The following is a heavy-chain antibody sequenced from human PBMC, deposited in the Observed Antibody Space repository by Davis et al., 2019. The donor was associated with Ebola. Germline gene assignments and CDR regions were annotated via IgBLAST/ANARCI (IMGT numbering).Heavy chain of an antibody. CDR3: ATRSAYTLDS. Sequence: GESLKISCKASGYSFPNHWITWVRQMPGKGLEWMGRIDPSDSETNYSPSTQGHVTISADKSITTAYLQWSSLKASDTAMYYCATRSAYTLDSWGQGTLVTVSS. CDR2: IDPSDSET. V-gene: IGHV5-10-1*01. J-gene: IGHJ4*02. CDR1: GYSFPNHW. D-gene: IGHD3-3*01.